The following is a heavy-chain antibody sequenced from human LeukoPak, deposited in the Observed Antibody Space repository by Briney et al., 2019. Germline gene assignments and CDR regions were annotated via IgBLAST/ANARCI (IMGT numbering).Heavy chain of an antibody. CDR1: GFTVSSNY. V-gene: IGHV3-53*01. CDR2: IYGGGST. J-gene: IGHJ4*02. D-gene: IGHD6-19*01. Sequence: GGSLRLSCAASGFTVSSNYRSWVRQAPGKGLEWVSVIYGGGSTYYADSVKGRFTISRDTSKNTLNLQMNSLRAEDTAVYYCASWPGGWYGEDSWGQGTLVTVSS. CDR3: ASWPGGWYGEDS.